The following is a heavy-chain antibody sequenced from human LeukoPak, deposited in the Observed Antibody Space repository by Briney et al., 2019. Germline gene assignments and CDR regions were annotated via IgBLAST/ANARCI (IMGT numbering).Heavy chain of an antibody. D-gene: IGHD1-26*01. CDR3: ARRYSGSYGAFDI. J-gene: IGHJ3*02. Sequence: GGSLRLSCAASGFTFSSYSMNWVRQAPGKGLEWVSSISSSSSYIYYADSVKGRFTIPRDNAKSSLYLQMNSLRAEDTAVYYCARRYSGSYGAFDIWGQGTMVTVSS. CDR2: ISSSSSYI. V-gene: IGHV3-21*01. CDR1: GFTFSSYS.